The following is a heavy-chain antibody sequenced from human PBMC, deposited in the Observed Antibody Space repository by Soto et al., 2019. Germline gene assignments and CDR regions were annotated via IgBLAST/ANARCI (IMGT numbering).Heavy chain of an antibody. CDR1: GFTFSSYG. V-gene: IGHV3-33*01. CDR2: IWYDGSNK. D-gene: IGHD5-12*01. J-gene: IGHJ3*01. Sequence: GGSLRLSCAASGFTFSSYGMHWVRQAPGKGLEWVAVIWYDGSNKYYADSVKGRFTISRDNSKNTMYLQRNSLRAEDTAVYYCARDWGSGYDDAFDLWGQGTMVTVSS. CDR3: ARDWGSGYDDAFDL.